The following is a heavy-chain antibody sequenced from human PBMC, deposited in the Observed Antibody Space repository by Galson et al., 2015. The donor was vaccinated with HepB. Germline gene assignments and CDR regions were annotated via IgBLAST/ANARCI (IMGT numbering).Heavy chain of an antibody. CDR3: ARDSVYYSSGWYQYFDY. D-gene: IGHD6-19*01. CDR2: IYYSGST. Sequence: SETLSLTCTVSGGSISSYYWSWIRQPPGKGLEWIGYIYYSGSTNYNPSLKSRVTISVDTSKNQFSLKLSSVTAADTAVYYCARDSVYYSSGWYQYFDYWGQGTLVTVSS. V-gene: IGHV4-59*01. J-gene: IGHJ4*02. CDR1: GGSISSYY.